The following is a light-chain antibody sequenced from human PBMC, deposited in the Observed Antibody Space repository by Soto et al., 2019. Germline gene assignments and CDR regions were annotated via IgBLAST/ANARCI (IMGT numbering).Light chain of an antibody. J-gene: IGKJ1*01. CDR3: QHYNSYSEA. CDR1: QGISNY. V-gene: IGKV1-5*03. CDR2: KAT. Sequence: DVQMTQSTSSLSASVGDRVTITCRASQGISNYLAWYQQKPGKAPKLLIYKATTLKSGVPSRFSGSGSGTEFTLTISSLQPDDFATYYCQHYNSYSEAFGQGTKVDI.